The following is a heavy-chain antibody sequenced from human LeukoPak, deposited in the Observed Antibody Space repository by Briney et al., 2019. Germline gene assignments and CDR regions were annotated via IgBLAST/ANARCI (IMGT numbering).Heavy chain of an antibody. CDR2: IFSGGGT. V-gene: IGHV3-53*01. CDR1: GVTVSSTD. Sequence: GGSPRLSCAVSGVTVSSTDMSWVRQAPGKGLEWVSVIFSGGGTYYTGSVKGRFTISRDNSKNTLYLQMNSLRAEDTAVYYCARDLGGPENYWGQGTLVTVSS. D-gene: IGHD3-16*01. J-gene: IGHJ4*02. CDR3: ARDLGGPENY.